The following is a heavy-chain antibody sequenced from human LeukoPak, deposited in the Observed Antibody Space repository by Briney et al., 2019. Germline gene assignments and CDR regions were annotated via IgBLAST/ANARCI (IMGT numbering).Heavy chain of an antibody. V-gene: IGHV3-11*04. D-gene: IGHD3-10*01. Sequence: GGSLRLSCAASGFTFSDYYMSWIRQAPGKGLEWVSYISSSGSTIYYADSVKGRFTISRDNSKNTLYLQMNSLRAEDTAVYYCASAGGQWVLWFGFDYWGQGTLVTVSS. CDR2: ISSSGSTI. CDR1: GFTFSDYY. J-gene: IGHJ4*02. CDR3: ASAGGQWVLWFGFDY.